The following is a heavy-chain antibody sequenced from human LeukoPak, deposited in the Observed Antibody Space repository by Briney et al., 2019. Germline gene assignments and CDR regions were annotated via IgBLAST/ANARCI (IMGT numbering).Heavy chain of an antibody. CDR2: IYYSGST. V-gene: IGHV4-59*01. Sequence: PSETLSLTCTVSGGSISNYYWSWIRQPPGKGLEWIGYIYYSGSTNYKSSLKSRVTISVDTSKNQFSLKLSSVTAADTAVYYCARDTRGDILTGAHAFDIWGQGTMVTASS. D-gene: IGHD3-9*01. CDR3: ARDTRGDILTGAHAFDI. CDR1: GGSISNYY. J-gene: IGHJ3*02.